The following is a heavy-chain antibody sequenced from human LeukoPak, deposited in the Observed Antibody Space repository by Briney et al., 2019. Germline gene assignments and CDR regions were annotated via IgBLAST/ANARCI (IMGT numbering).Heavy chain of an antibody. CDR1: GFPFNSFW. J-gene: IGHJ4*02. D-gene: IGHD1-14*01. V-gene: IGHV3-74*01. CDR2: MNEYSTTI. CDR3: ARGGVNPVAH. Sequence: PGGSLRLSCAASGFPFNSFWMHWVRQAPGKGLVWVSDMNEYSTTIRYADSVKGRFTISRDNAKSILYLQMNNLRAEDTAMYFCARGGVNPVAHWGQGTLVTVSS.